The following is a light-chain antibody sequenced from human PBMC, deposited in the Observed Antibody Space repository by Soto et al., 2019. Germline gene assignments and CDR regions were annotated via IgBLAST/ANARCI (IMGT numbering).Light chain of an antibody. CDR1: QSVYNNY. V-gene: IGKV3-20*01. Sequence: EIVLTQSPGTLSLSPGERATLSCRASQSVYNNYLAWYQQKPGQTPRLLVNGASNRATGIPDRFSGGGSGTDFPLPITSLEPEAFAVYYCQQYGLPPPSFGQGTRVEIK. CDR3: QQYGLPPPS. CDR2: GAS. J-gene: IGKJ2*01.